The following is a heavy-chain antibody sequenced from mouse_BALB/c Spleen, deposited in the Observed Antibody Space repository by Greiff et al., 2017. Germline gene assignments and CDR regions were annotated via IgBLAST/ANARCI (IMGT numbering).Heavy chain of an antibody. CDR2: IDPANGNT. V-gene: IGHV14-3*02. CDR3: APMITTPSLDY. CDR1: GFNIKDTY. Sequence: EVQLQQSGAELVKPGASVKLSCTASGFNIKDTYMHWVKQRPEQGLEWIGRIDPANGNTKYDPKFQGKATITADTSSNTAYLQLSSLTSEDTAVYYCAPMITTPSLDYWGQGTTLTVSA. D-gene: IGHD2-4*01. J-gene: IGHJ2*01.